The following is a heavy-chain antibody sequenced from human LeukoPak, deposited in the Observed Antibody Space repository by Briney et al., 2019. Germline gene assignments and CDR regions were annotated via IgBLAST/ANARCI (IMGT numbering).Heavy chain of an antibody. Sequence: SETLSLTCTVSGGSISSYYWSWIRQPPGKGLEWIGYIYYSGSTNYNPSLKSRVTISVDTSKNQFSLKLSSVTAADTAVYYCARLVSPVGTAMVLGAFDIWGQGTMVTVSS. J-gene: IGHJ3*02. CDR2: IYYSGST. D-gene: IGHD5-18*01. CDR3: ARLVSPVGTAMVLGAFDI. CDR1: GGSISSYY. V-gene: IGHV4-59*08.